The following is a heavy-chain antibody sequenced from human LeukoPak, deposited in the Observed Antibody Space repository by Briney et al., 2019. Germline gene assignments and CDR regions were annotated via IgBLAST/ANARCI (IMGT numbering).Heavy chain of an antibody. CDR1: GGSFSGYY. D-gene: IGHD2-2*01. J-gene: IGHJ4*02. Sequence: KPSETLSLTCAVYGGSFSGYYWSWIRQPPGKGLEWIGEINHSGSTNYNPSLKSRVTISVDTSKNQFSLKLSSVTAADTAVYYCARSCSTSRPYYFDYWGQGTLVTVSS. V-gene: IGHV4-34*01. CDR2: INHSGST. CDR3: ARSCSTSRPYYFDY.